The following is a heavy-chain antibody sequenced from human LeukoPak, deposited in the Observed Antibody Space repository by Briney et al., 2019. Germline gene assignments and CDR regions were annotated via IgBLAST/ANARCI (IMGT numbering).Heavy chain of an antibody. CDR3: VAATDRGFDY. J-gene: IGHJ4*02. CDR2: IIPIFGTA. V-gene: IGHV1-69*05. D-gene: IGHD6-25*01. Sequence: SVKVSCKASGGTFSSYAISWVRQAPGQGLEWMEGIIPIFGTANYAQKFQGRVTITTDESTSTAYMELSSLRSEDTAVYYCVAATDRGFDYWGQGTLVTVSS. CDR1: GGTFSSYA.